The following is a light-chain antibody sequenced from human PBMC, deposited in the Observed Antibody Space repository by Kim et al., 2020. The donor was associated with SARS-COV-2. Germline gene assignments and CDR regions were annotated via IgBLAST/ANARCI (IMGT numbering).Light chain of an antibody. Sequence: DIQMTQSPSAMSASVGDRVTITCRASQGISNSLAWFQQKPGKVPKRLIYGVSSLESGVPSRFSGSGSGTEFTLTISSLQPEDFATYYCLQHNSYPRTFGQGTKVDIK. J-gene: IGKJ1*01. CDR3: LQHNSYPRT. CDR1: QGISNS. CDR2: GVS. V-gene: IGKV1-17*03.